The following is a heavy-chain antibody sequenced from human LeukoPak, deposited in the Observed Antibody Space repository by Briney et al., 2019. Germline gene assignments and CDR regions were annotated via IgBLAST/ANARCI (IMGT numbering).Heavy chain of an antibody. CDR2: IIPMFGTP. CDR3: ARAGIPGYCTNVTCSNWLDP. V-gene: IGHV1-69*06. CDR1: GDTFTTYA. J-gene: IGHJ5*02. Sequence: GASVKVCCKTSGDTFTTYAIIWVRQAPGQGLEWMGGIIPMFGTPNYAQRLQGRVTITADKSTKTAYMELSSLRSEDTAVYYCARAGIPGYCTNVTCSNWLDPWGQGTLVTVSS. D-gene: IGHD2-8*01.